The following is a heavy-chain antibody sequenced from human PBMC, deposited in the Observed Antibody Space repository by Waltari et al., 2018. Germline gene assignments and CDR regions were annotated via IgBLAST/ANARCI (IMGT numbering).Heavy chain of an antibody. Sequence: KGLEWVANIKQDGSEKYYVDSVKGRFTISRDNAKNSLYLQMNSLRAEDTAVYYCARVYGAIAARPGWFDPWGQGTLVTVSS. V-gene: IGHV3-7*01. CDR2: IKQDGSEK. CDR3: ARVYGAIAARPGWFDP. J-gene: IGHJ5*02. D-gene: IGHD6-6*01.